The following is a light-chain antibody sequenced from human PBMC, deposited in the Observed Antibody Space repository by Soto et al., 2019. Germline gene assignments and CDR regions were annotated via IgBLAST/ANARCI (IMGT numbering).Light chain of an antibody. Sequence: IQMPQSPSSLSASVGDRVTITCRASQNIDIFLNWYHQKPGRAPNLLIYGASTLQNGVPSRFSGSGSGTDFSLTISSLQPEDFGTYYCQQSYSAPPLTFGAGTKVDIK. J-gene: IGKJ4*01. V-gene: IGKV1-39*01. CDR2: GAS. CDR3: QQSYSAPPLT. CDR1: QNIDIF.